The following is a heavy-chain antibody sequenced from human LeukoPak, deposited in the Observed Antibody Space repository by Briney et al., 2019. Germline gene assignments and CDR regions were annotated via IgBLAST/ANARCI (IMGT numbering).Heavy chain of an antibody. CDR3: AGMRELRVGGLGDYFFYGMDV. CDR2: IGGGTI. J-gene: IGHJ6*02. V-gene: IGHV3-48*03. CDR1: GFTFSSYA. D-gene: IGHD1-26*01. Sequence: QTGGSLRLSCAASGFTFSSYAMTWVRQAPGKGLECVSYIGGGTIYYADSVKGRLTISRDNAKNSLYLQMNSLRVEDTAIYYCAGMRELRVGGLGDYFFYGMDVWGQGTTVTVSS.